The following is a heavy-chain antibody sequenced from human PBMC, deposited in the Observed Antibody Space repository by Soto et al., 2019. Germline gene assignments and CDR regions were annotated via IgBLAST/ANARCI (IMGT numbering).Heavy chain of an antibody. CDR3: ARDRTIVVVLAASLYYFDY. D-gene: IGHD2-15*01. CDR1: GGSISSGGYY. Sequence: SETLSLTCTVSGGSISSGGYYWSWIRQHPGKGLEWIGYIYYSGSTYYNPSLKSRVTISVDTSKNQFSLKLSSVTAADTAVYYCARDRTIVVVLAASLYYFDYWGQGTLVTVSS. J-gene: IGHJ4*02. V-gene: IGHV4-31*03. CDR2: IYYSGST.